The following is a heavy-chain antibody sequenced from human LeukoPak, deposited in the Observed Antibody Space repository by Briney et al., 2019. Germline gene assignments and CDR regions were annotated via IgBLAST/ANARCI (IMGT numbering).Heavy chain of an antibody. CDR3: ARDPPGGTYPFDY. V-gene: IGHV3-30*03. CDR1: GFTFSAFG. D-gene: IGHD1-26*01. CDR2: ISYDGSYE. Sequence: GGSLRLSCAASGFTFSAFGMHWVRQAPGKGLEWVAVISYDGSYEYFADSVKGRFTISRDNSKNTLSLQMNSLRPEDTAVYYCARDPPGGTYPFDYWGQGTLVTVSS. J-gene: IGHJ4*02.